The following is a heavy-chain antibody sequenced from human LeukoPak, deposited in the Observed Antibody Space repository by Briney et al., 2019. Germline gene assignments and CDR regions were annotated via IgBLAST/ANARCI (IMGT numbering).Heavy chain of an antibody. CDR3: AKGPYSGYSTYFDP. J-gene: IGHJ5*02. CDR2: ISGGSENP. CDR1: GFTFSRHA. V-gene: IGHV3-23*01. Sequence: PGGSLRLSCEASGFTFSRHAMNWVRQAPEKGLEWVSGISGGSENPFYADSVKGRFTISRDNSRNTLYLQMYGLRADDTALYFCAKGPYSGYSTYFDPWGQGTRVTVSS. D-gene: IGHD5-12*01.